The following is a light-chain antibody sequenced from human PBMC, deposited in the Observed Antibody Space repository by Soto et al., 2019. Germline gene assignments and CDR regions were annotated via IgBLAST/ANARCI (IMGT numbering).Light chain of an antibody. CDR1: NSNIGAGYD. CDR3: QSYDSSLSGWV. J-gene: IGLJ2*01. Sequence: QSVLTQPPSVSVAPGQRVTISCTGSNSNIGAGYDVHWYQQLPGTAPKLLIYGHSNRPSGVPDRFSGSKSGTSASLAITGLEAEDEADYYCQSYDSSLSGWVFGGGTKLTVL. CDR2: GHS. V-gene: IGLV1-40*01.